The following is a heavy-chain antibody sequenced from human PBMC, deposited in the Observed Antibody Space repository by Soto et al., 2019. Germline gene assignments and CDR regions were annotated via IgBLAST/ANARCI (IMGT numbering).Heavy chain of an antibody. Sequence: ASVKVSCKASGYTFTSYGISWVRQAPGQGLEWMGWISAYNGNTNYAQKLQGRVTMTTDTSTSTAYMELRSLRSDDTAVYYCARHKYDFWSGYSPSMVEPWGQGTLVTVSS. CDR1: GYTFTSYG. V-gene: IGHV1-18*01. CDR3: ARHKYDFWSGYSPSMVEP. CDR2: ISAYNGNT. J-gene: IGHJ5*02. D-gene: IGHD3-3*01.